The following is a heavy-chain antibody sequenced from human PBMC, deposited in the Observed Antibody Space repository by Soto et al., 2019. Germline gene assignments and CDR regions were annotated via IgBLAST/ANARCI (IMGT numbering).Heavy chain of an antibody. J-gene: IGHJ4*02. CDR3: ARSDRVLVDATLRVTFDY. CDR1: GGSFSGYY. CDR2: INHSGGT. D-gene: IGHD2-15*01. V-gene: IGHV4-34*01. Sequence: SETLSLTCAVYGGSFSGYYWSWIRQPPGKGLEWIGEINHSGGTNYNPSLKRRVTISVDTSKNQFSLKLSSVTAADTAVYYCARSDRVLVDATLRVTFDYRAQRTPVPVS.